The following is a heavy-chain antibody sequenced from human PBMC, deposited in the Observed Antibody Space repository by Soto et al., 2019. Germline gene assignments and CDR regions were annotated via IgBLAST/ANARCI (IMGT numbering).Heavy chain of an antibody. V-gene: IGHV4-59*08. J-gene: IGHJ4*02. CDR3: GRLQNFINSSFDL. CDR2: SHHSGYI. Sequence: QALLQESGPGLVRPSETLSLTCTVSGASTSRYYWGWVRQPPGRGLEWSGFSHHSGYISYSPSLKSRVTMSVEPSKNQFSLKLTSVTAADTALYYCGRLQNFINSSFDLWGQGAPVTVSS. CDR1: GASTSRYY.